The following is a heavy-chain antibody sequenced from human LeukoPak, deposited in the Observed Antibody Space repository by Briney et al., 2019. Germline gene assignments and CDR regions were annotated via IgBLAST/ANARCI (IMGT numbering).Heavy chain of an antibody. CDR1: GFTFSSYW. Sequence: GGSLGLSCAASGFTFSSYWMSWVRQAPGKGLEWVANIKQDGSEKYYVDSVKGRFTISRDNAKNSLYLQMNSLRAEDTAVYYCARAGNYDILTGYTAYDYYYYMDVWGKGTTVTVSS. CDR3: ARAGNYDILTGYTAYDYYYYMDV. J-gene: IGHJ6*03. CDR2: IKQDGSEK. V-gene: IGHV3-7*01. D-gene: IGHD3-9*01.